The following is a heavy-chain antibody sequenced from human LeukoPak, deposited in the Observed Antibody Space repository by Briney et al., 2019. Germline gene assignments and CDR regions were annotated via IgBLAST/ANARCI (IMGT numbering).Heavy chain of an antibody. J-gene: IGHJ6*03. V-gene: IGHV4-59*01. D-gene: IGHD3-10*01. CDR2: IYYSGYT. Sequence: SETLSLTCAVYGGSFSGYYWSWIRQPPGKGLEWIGYIYYSGYTNYNPSLKSRVTISVDTSKNQFSLKLSSVTAADTAVYYCARTAMVRGTYYMDVWGKGTTVTISS. CDR1: GGSFSGYY. CDR3: ARTAMVRGTYYMDV.